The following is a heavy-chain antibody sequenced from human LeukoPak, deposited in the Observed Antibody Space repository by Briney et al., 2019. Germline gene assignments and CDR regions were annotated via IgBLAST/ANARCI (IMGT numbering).Heavy chain of an antibody. V-gene: IGHV5-51*01. J-gene: IGHJ4*02. D-gene: IGHD1-26*01. CDR3: VTYRTVGDGDF. CDR2: IYPGDSET. Sequence: RESLKISCKSSGYSFTSYWIAWVRQMPGKGLEYMGIIYPGDSETRYSPSFQGQVTISVDKSISTAYLQWSSLKASDTAMYYCVTYRTVGDGDFWGQGTLVTVSS. CDR1: GYSFTSYW.